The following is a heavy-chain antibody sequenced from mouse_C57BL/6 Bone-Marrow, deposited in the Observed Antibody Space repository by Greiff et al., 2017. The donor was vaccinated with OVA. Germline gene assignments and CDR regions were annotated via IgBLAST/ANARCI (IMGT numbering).Heavy chain of an antibody. Sequence: VQRVESGPELVKPGASVKISCKASGYAFSSSWMNWVKQRPGKGLEWIGRIYPGDGDTNYNGKFKGKATLTADKSSSTAYMQLSSLTSEDSAVYFCARSYYCGSCYWGQGTTLSVSS. J-gene: IGHJ2*01. CDR1: GYAFSSSW. D-gene: IGHD1-1*01. V-gene: IGHV1-82*01. CDR3: ARSYYCGSCY. CDR2: IYPGDGDT.